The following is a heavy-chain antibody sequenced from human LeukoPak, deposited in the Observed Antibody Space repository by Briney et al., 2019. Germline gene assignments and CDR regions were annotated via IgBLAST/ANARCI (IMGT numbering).Heavy chain of an antibody. CDR1: GFTFSSYS. CDR2: ISSSSSTI. Sequence: GGSLRLSCAASGFTFSSYSMNWVRQAPGKGLEWVSYISSSSSTIYYADSVKGRFTISRDNAKNSLYLQMNSLRAEDTAVYYCARDAGSSGVSFDYWGQGTLVTVSS. CDR3: ARDAGSSGVSFDY. V-gene: IGHV3-48*01. D-gene: IGHD6-25*01. J-gene: IGHJ4*02.